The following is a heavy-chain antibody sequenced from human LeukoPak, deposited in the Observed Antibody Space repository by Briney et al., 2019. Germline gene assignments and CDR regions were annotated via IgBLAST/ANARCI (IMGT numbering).Heavy chain of an antibody. V-gene: IGHV4-39*07. CDR3: ARVVPADNWFDP. CDR2: VFYNGAT. Sequence: PSETLSLTCIVSGGSISSSIYYWAWVRQPPGKGLEWIGTVFYNGATQYSPSLRSRVTISIDTSTNQFSLKLTSVTAADTAVYYCARVVPADNWFDPWGQGTLVTVSS. J-gene: IGHJ5*02. D-gene: IGHD2-2*01. CDR1: GGSISSSIYY.